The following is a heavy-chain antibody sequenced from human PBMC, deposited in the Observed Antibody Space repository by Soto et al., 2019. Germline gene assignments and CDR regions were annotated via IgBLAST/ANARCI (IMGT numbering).Heavy chain of an antibody. V-gene: IGHV3-30*18. CDR3: AKDLGVVDEGVQTKWDYNALEV. J-gene: IGHJ6*02. CDR2: IASDVSNE. Sequence: GGSLRLSCAASGFSFSRYAMHWVRQAPGKGLEWVALIASDVSNEYYASSVKGRFTISRDTSKNMVNLQMSSLRVDDTAVYYCAKDLGVVDEGVQTKWDYNALEVWGQGTTVTVS. CDR1: GFSFSRYA. D-gene: IGHD1-26*01.